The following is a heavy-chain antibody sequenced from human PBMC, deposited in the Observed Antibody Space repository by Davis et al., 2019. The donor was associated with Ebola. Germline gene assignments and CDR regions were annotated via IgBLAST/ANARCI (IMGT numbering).Heavy chain of an antibody. CDR1: GYSFSNYW. V-gene: IGHV5-51*01. CDR2: IYPGDSDT. CDR3: ARLRLRDSYYYGMDV. D-gene: IGHD4-17*01. J-gene: IGHJ6*02. Sequence: GAFLKISCTGSGYSFSNYWVGWVRQMPGKGLEWVGIIYPGDSDTRYSPSFQGQVTISADKSISTAYLQWSSLKASDTAMYYCARLRLRDSYYYGMDVWGQGTPVTVSS.